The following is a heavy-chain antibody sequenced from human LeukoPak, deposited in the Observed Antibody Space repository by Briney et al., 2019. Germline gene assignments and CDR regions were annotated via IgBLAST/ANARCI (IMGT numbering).Heavy chain of an antibody. CDR3: ARVGVLRYFDWLPEFDP. CDR2: ISAYNGNT. D-gene: IGHD3-9*01. V-gene: IGHV1-18*01. J-gene: IGHJ5*02. CDR1: GYTFTSYG. Sequence: ASVKVSCKASGYTFTSYGISWVRQAPGQGLEWMGWISAYNGNTNYAQKLQGRVTMTTDTSTSTAYMDLRSLRSDDTAVYYCARVGVLRYFDWLPEFDPWGQGTLVTVSS.